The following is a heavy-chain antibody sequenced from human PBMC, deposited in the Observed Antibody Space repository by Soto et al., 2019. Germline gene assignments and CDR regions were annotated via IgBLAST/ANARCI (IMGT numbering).Heavy chain of an antibody. CDR3: AKGTMARGLMRYYYGMDV. V-gene: IGHV3-30*18. CDR2: ISYDASNK. J-gene: IGHJ6*02. D-gene: IGHD3-10*01. CDR1: GFTFSSYG. Sequence: ESGGGVVQPGTSLRLSCTTSGFTFSSYGIHWVRQAPGKGLEWVAFISYDASNKFYVDSVKGRFAISRDNSKKTLFLQMSSLRTEDTAVYYCAKGTMARGLMRYYYGMDVWGQGTTVTVSS.